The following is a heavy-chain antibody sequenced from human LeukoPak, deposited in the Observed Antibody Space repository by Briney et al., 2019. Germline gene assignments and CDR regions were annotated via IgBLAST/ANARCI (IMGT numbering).Heavy chain of an antibody. D-gene: IGHD6-6*01. CDR1: GYTFTSYG. J-gene: IGHJ3*02. Sequence: ASVKVSCKASGYTFTSYGISWVRQAPGQGLEWMGWISAYNGNTNYAQKLQGRVTMTTDTSTSTAYMELSSLRSEDTAVYYCARGSPGYSSSSDHDAFDIWGQGTMVTVSS. CDR2: ISAYNGNT. V-gene: IGHV1-18*01. CDR3: ARGSPGYSSSSDHDAFDI.